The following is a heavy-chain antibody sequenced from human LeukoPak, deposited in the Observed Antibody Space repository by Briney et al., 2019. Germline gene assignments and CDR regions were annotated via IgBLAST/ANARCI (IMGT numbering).Heavy chain of an antibody. J-gene: IGHJ6*02. CDR3: AGNVLRYFDWAV. V-gene: IGHV4-61*09. CDR2: ISTSGSA. CDR1: GASIRSGSYF. Sequence: TSETLSLSCTVSGASIRSGSYFWSWIRQPAGKGLEWIGHISTSGSAKYNPSLQSRVTISVDTSKNQFSLKLNSVTAADTAVYYCAGNVLRYFDWAVWGQGTTVTVSS. D-gene: IGHD3-9*01.